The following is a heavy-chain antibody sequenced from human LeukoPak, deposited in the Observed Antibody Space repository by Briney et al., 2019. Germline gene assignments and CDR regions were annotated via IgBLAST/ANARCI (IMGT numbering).Heavy chain of an antibody. CDR3: ARDRITSIRGNWFDP. CDR2: IFYSGST. D-gene: IGHD3-10*01. J-gene: IGHJ5*02. Sequence: SETLSLTCTVSGGSISNSSYYWGWIRQPPGKGLEWIGNIFYSGSTFYNPSLKSRVTISVVTSKNQFSLKLNSVTAADTAVYYCARDRITSIRGNWFDPWVQGTLVTVSS. V-gene: IGHV4-39*07. CDR1: GGSISNSSYY.